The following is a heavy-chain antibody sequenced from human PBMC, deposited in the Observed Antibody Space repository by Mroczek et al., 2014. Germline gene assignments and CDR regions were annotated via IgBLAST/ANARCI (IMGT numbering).Heavy chain of an antibody. D-gene: IGHD5-12*01. CDR1: GGSISSYY. CDR3: ASSGYGTRGVGEFDY. CDR2: IYYSGST. Sequence: QWQLVESGPGLVKPSETLSLTCTVSGGSISSYYWSWIRQPPGKGLEWIGYIYYSGSTNYNPSLKSRVTISVDTSKNQFSLKLSSVTAADTAVYYCASSGYGTRGVGEFDYWGQGTLVTVSS. V-gene: IGHV4-59*01. J-gene: IGHJ4*02.